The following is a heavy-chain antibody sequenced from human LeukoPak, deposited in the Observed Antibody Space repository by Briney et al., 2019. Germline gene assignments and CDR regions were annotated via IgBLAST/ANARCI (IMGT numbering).Heavy chain of an antibody. CDR3: TTAPYYDFWSGYNPGYYYYGMDV. V-gene: IGHV3-15*01. Sequence: GGSLRLSCAVSGFTFSNAWLSWVRQAPGKGLEWVGRIKSKTDGGTTDYAAPVKGRFTISRDDSKNTLYLQMNSLKTEDTAVYYCTTAPYYDFWSGYNPGYYYYGMDVWGQGTTVTVSS. CDR1: GFTFSNAW. CDR2: IKSKTDGGTT. J-gene: IGHJ6*02. D-gene: IGHD3-3*01.